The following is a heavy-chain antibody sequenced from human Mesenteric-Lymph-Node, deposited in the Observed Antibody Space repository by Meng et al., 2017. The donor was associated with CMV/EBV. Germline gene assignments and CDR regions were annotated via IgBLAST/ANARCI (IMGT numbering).Heavy chain of an antibody. CDR1: GYTFTGYY. D-gene: IGHD6-13*01. J-gene: IGHJ6*02. Sequence: ASVKVSCKASGYTFTGYYMHWVRQAPGQGLEWMGWINPSSDFTNYAQKFQGRVTMTRDTSISTAYMELSRLRSDDTAVYYCARGGIAAKYPPYYYYGMDVWGQGTTVTVSS. CDR2: INPSSDFT. CDR3: ARGGIAAKYPPYYYYGMDV. V-gene: IGHV1-2*02.